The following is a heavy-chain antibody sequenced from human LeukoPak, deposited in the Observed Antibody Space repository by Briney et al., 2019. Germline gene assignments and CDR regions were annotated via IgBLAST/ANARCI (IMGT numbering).Heavy chain of an antibody. V-gene: IGHV4-31*03. CDR2: IYSSDST. CDR1: GGSISSGGYY. CDR3: ARDTTVTTFRD. D-gene: IGHD4-17*01. J-gene: IGHJ4*02. Sequence: SETLSLTCTVSGGSISSGGYYWSWIRQHPGKGLEWIGYIYSSDSTYYNPSLEGRVTISVDTSKNQFSLKLSSVTAADTAVYYCARDTTVTTFRDWGQGTLVTVSS.